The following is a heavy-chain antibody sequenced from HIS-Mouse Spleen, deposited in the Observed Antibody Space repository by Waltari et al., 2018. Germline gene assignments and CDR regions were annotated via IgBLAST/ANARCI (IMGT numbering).Heavy chain of an antibody. CDR1: GGSISSIRYY. V-gene: IGHV4-39*07. D-gene: IGHD6-13*01. J-gene: IGHJ2*01. Sequence: QLQLQESGPGLVKPSETLSLTCTVPGGSISSIRYYWGWIRQPPGKGLEWIGSIYYSGSTYYNPSLKSRVTISVDTSKNQFSLKLSSVTAADTAVYYCAREIPYSSSWYDWYFDLWGRGTLVTVSS. CDR2: IYYSGST. CDR3: AREIPYSSSWYDWYFDL.